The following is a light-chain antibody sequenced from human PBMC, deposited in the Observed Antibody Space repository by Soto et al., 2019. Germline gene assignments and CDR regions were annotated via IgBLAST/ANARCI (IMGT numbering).Light chain of an antibody. J-gene: IGLJ3*02. CDR3: SSYAGSDIWV. CDR2: EVS. V-gene: IGLV2-8*01. CDR1: NIDVNY. Sequence: QSALTQPPSTSGSCAQAVTISCTETNIDVNYVSWFQQHPGKAPKLIIYEVSKRPSGVPDRFSGSKSGNTASLTVSGLQADDETDYYCSSYAGSDIWVFGGGTQLTVL.